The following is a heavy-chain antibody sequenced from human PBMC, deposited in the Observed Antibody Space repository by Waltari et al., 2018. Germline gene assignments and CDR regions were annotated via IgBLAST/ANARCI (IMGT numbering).Heavy chain of an antibody. CDR3: AREDYINYSRMDV. CDR1: GGSISSSSYY. Sequence: QLQLQESGPGLVKPSETLSLTCNVSGGSISSSSYYCGWIRQPPGKGLEWIVSIIHAGGTYYDPTLSSRVTISVDSSKSQFALKRKSVTAANTAFYYCAREDYINYSRMDVWGKGITVTISS. V-gene: IGHV4-39*07. D-gene: IGHD4-4*01. CDR2: IIHAGGT. J-gene: IGHJ6*03.